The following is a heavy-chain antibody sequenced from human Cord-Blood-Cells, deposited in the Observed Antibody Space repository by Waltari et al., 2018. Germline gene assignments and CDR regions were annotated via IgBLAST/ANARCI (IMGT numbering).Heavy chain of an antibody. CDR2: IKSKTDGGTT. V-gene: IGHV3-15*01. CDR1: GFPFSTAW. J-gene: IGHJ4*02. D-gene: IGHD3-9*01. CDR3: TTVALRYFDWSVDY. Sequence: EVQLVESGGGLVKPGGSLRLSCAASGFPFSTAWMRWVRQAPGKGLEWVGRIKSKTDGGTTDYAAPVKGRFTISRDDSKNTLYLQMNSLKTEDTAVYYCTTVALRYFDWSVDYWGQGTLVTVSS.